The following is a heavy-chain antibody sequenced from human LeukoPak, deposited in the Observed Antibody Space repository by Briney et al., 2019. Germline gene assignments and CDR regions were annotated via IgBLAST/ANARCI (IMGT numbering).Heavy chain of an antibody. CDR2: IKPDGSEK. CDR3: ANSLGTLAGPSDY. V-gene: IGHV3-7*05. J-gene: IGHJ4*02. Sequence: GGSLRLSCAASGFTFSTYWMSWVRQAPGKGLEWVANIKPDGSEKHYVDSVKGRFTISRDNAENSLYLQMNSLGAEDTAVYYCANSLGTLAGPSDYWGQGTLVTVSS. D-gene: IGHD6-19*01. CDR1: GFTFSTYW.